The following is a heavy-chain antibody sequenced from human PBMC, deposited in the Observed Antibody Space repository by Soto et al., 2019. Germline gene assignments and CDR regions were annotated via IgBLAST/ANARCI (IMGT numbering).Heavy chain of an antibody. CDR1: GFTFSSYP. V-gene: IGHV3-13*01. J-gene: IGHJ6*02. D-gene: IGHD6-13*01. CDR3: ARGGILPGYGLDV. Sequence: EVPLVESGGGLVQPGGSLRLSCAGSGFTFSSYPMHWVRQSTGKRLEWVALIGLVDNTNYRGSVEGRFTISREDGENSLYLQMNSLTVADTGVYYCARGGILPGYGLDVWGQGTTVTVSS. CDR2: IGLVDNT.